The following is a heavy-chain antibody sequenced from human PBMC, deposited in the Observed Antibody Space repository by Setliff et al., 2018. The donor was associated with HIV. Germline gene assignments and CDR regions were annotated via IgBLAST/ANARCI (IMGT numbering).Heavy chain of an antibody. J-gene: IGHJ4*02. V-gene: IGHV5-51*01. CDR2: IFPDDSDT. Sequence: GESLKISCKASGYSFSDYWIGWVRQMPGKGLEWMGIIFPDDSDTRYSPSFQGHVTISADKSISTAYLQWSSLKASDTAIYYCARLGDDNWGGVDYWGQGTLVTVSS. CDR1: GYSFSDYW. CDR3: ARLGDDNWGGVDY. D-gene: IGHD3-16*01.